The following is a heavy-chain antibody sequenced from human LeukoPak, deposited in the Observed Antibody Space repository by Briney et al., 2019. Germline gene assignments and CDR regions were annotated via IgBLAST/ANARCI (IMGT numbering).Heavy chain of an antibody. Sequence: SETLSLTWAVYGGSFSDYYCSWIRQPPGKGLEWIGEINRSGSTNYNPSLKSRVTISLDTSKNQFSLKLNSVTAADTAVYYCARTRYYHFWTGYRHHDDPWGQGTLVTVSS. CDR2: INRSGST. CDR3: ARTRYYHFWTGYRHHDDP. D-gene: IGHD3-3*01. CDR1: GGSFSDYY. V-gene: IGHV4-34*01. J-gene: IGHJ5*02.